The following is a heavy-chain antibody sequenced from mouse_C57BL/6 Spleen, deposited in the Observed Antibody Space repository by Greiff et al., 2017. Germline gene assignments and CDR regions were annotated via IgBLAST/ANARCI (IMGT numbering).Heavy chain of an antibody. J-gene: IGHJ2*01. Sequence: DVMLVESGGGLVKPGGSLKLSCAASGFTFSSYTMSWVRQTPEKRLEWVATISGGGGNTYYPDSVKGRVTISRDNAKNTLYLQMSSLRSEDTALYYCARLTTVGATDYVDYWGQGTTLTVSS. V-gene: IGHV5-9*01. CDR1: GFTFSSYT. D-gene: IGHD1-1*01. CDR2: ISGGGGNT. CDR3: ARLTTVGATDYVDY.